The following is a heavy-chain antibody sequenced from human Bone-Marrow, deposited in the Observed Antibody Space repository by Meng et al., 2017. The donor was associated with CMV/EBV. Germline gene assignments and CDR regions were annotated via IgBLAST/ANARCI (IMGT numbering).Heavy chain of an antibody. CDR3: ARADQAVAGTWDY. Sequence: LSLTCAASGFTFSSYSMNWVRQAPGKGLEWVANIKQDGSEKYYVDSVKGRFTISRDNAKSSLYLQMNSLRAEDTAVYYCARADQAVAGTWDYWGQGTLVTVSS. V-gene: IGHV3-7*01. D-gene: IGHD6-19*01. CDR2: IKQDGSEK. CDR1: GFTFSSYS. J-gene: IGHJ4*02.